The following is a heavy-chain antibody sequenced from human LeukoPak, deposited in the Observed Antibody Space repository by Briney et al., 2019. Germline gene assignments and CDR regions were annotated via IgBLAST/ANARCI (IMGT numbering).Heavy chain of an antibody. J-gene: IGHJ4*02. CDR3: AKDFAPYYYDSSGYYFDY. V-gene: IGHV3-30*02. D-gene: IGHD3-22*01. CDR1: GFTFSSYG. Sequence: GGSLRLSCAASGFTFSSYGMHWVRQAPGKGLEWVAFIRCDGSNKYYADSVKGRFTISRDNSKNTLYLQMNSLRAEDTAVYYCAKDFAPYYYDSSGYYFDYWGQGTLVTVSS. CDR2: IRCDGSNK.